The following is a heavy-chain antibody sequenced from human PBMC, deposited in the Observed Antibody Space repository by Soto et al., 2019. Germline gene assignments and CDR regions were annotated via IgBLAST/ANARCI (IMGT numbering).Heavy chain of an antibody. CDR1: GGSISSGDYY. D-gene: IGHD3-22*01. V-gene: IGHV4-30-4*01. CDR3: ARADYYDSSGYYN. J-gene: IGHJ4*02. CDR2: IYYSGST. Sequence: PSETLSLTCTVSGGSISSGDYYWSWIRQPPGKGLEWIGYIYYSGSTYYNPSLKSRVTISVDTSKNQFSLKLSSVTVADTAVYYCARADYYDSSGYYNWGQGTLVTVSS.